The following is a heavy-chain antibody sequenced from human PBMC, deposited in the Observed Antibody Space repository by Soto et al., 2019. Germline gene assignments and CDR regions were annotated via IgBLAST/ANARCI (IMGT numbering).Heavy chain of an antibody. Sequence: GGSLRLSCAASGFTFSSYSMNWVRQAPGKGLEWVSYISSSSSTIYYADSVKGRFTISRDNAKNSLYLQMNSLRAEDTAVYYCARGGYEDYYYMDVWGKGTTVTVSS. CDR1: GFTFSSYS. CDR2: ISSSSSTI. D-gene: IGHD5-12*01. CDR3: ARGGYEDYYYMDV. J-gene: IGHJ6*03. V-gene: IGHV3-48*01.